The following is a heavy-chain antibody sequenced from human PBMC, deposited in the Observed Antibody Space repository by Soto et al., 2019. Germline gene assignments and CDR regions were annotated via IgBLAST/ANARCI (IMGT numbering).Heavy chain of an antibody. CDR2: INHSGST. D-gene: IGHD6-19*01. CDR3: AIGGGVSGYSSGWFTDYYYYYGMDV. J-gene: IGHJ6*02. V-gene: IGHV4-34*01. CDR1: GGSFSGYY. Sequence: QVQLQQWGAGLLKPSETLSLTCAVYGGSFSGYYWSWIRQPPGKGLEWIGEINHSGSTNYNPSLKSRVTLSVDTPKNQFSLKWRSVTAPAQAVYYGAIGGGVSGYSSGWFTDYYYYYGMDVWGQGTTVTVSS.